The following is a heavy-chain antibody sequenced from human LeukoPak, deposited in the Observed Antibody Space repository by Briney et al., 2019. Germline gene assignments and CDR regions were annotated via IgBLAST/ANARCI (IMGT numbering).Heavy chain of an antibody. J-gene: IGHJ4*02. CDR1: GFTFSSYA. V-gene: IGHV3-30-3*01. CDR3: ARDSDY. Sequence: PGRSLRPSSAASGFTFSSYAMHWFRQAPGKGLEWVAVIPYDGNNKDFADSVKGRFTISRDNSKNTVYLQMNSLRPEDTAVYFCARDSDYWGQGTLVTVSS. CDR2: IPYDGNNK.